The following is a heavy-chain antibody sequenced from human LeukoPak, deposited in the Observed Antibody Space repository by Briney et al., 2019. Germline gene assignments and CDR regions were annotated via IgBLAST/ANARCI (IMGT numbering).Heavy chain of an antibody. V-gene: IGHV3-30*04. D-gene: IGHD3-9*01. CDR2: KSYDGSKE. CDR1: GFNFNTYA. J-gene: IGHJ4*02. Sequence: GGSLRLSCAASGFNFNTYAMHWVRQAPGKGLEWVAVKSYDGSKEYYADSVQGRFSIARDNSKNTVYLEMNRLRTEDTSVYFCARTMRGNVLTGLDYWGQGTLVTASS. CDR3: ARTMRGNVLTGLDY.